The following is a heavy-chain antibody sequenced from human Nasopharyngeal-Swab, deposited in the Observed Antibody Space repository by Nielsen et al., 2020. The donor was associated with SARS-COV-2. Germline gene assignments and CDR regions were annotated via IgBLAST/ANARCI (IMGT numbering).Heavy chain of an antibody. D-gene: IGHD7-27*01. CDR2: ISAYNGNA. CDR3: ARGAKSNWVWYSDL. J-gene: IGHJ2*01. Sequence: ASVKVSCKASGYTFSNYGIHWVRQAPGQGLEWMGWISAYNGNAKNAHHLQGRVTLTTDTSTSTAYMELRSLRFDDTAVYYCARGAKSNWVWYSDLWGRGTLVTVSS. CDR1: GYTFSNYG. V-gene: IGHV1-18*04.